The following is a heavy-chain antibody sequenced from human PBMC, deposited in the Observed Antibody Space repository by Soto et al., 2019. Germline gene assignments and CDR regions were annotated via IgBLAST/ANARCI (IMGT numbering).Heavy chain of an antibody. CDR3: ARYNYGDYFYYGMDV. J-gene: IGHJ6*02. CDR1: GGTFSSYA. D-gene: IGHD4-17*01. CDR2: IIPIFGTA. Sequence: ASVKVSCKASGGTFSSYAISWVRQAPGQGLEWMGGIIPIFGTANYAQKFQGRVTITADESTSTAYMELSSLRSEDTAVYYCARYNYGDYFYYGMDVWGQGTTVTVSS. V-gene: IGHV1-69*13.